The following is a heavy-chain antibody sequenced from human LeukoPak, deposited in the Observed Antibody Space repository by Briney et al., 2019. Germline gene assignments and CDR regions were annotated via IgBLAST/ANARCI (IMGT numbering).Heavy chain of an antibody. D-gene: IGHD2-2*01. CDR2: IYYSGST. J-gene: IGHJ5*02. CDR3: ARGAGIVVVPAANPNWFDP. Sequence: PSETLSLTCTVSGGSISSYYWSWIRQPPGKGLEWIGYIYYSGSTNYNPSLKSRVTISVDTSKNQFSLKLSSVTAADTAVYYCARGAGIVVVPAANPNWFDPWGQGTLVTVSS. CDR1: GGSISSYY. V-gene: IGHV4-59*01.